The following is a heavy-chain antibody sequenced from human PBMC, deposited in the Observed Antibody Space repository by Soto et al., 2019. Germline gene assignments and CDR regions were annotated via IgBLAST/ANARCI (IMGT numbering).Heavy chain of an antibody. V-gene: IGHV4-39*01. Sequence: SETLSLTCTVSGGSISSSSYYWGWIRQPPGKGLEWIGSIYYSGSTYYNPSLKSRVTISVDTSKNQFSLKLSSVTAADTAVYYCARFPELPGYSYWDYVGAGFDYWGQGTLVTVSS. CDR1: GGSISSSSYY. D-gene: IGHD5-18*01. CDR3: ARFPELPGYSYWDYVGAGFDY. J-gene: IGHJ4*02. CDR2: IYYSGST.